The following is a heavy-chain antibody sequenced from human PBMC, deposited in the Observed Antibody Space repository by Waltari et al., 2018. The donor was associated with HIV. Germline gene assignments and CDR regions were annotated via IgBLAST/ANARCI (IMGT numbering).Heavy chain of an antibody. V-gene: IGHV1-8*02. Sequence: QVHLVQSGPEVKRPGASVKISCKGYGYIFMNFDVNWVRQAAGQGPEWLGWMKPKSGKPSYPYIFEERVTMTRDVSKDTAYMEMSGLTPEDTAIYYCARNSSAKGNRYFYYGLDVWGQGTPVTV. CDR3: ARNSSAKGNRYFYYGLDV. CDR2: MKPKSGKP. D-gene: IGHD3-22*01. CDR1: GYIFMNFD. J-gene: IGHJ6*02.